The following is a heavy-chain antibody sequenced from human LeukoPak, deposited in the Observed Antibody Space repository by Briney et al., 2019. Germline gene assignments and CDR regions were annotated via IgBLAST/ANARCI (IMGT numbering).Heavy chain of an antibody. CDR2: IYYSGNT. D-gene: IGHD3/OR15-3a*01. Sequence: SETLSLTCTVSGVSISSSNSYWGWIRQPPGKGLEWIGSIYYSGNTYYNASLKSQVSISIDTSKNRFSLRLTSVTAADTAVYYCARQTGSGLFILPGGQGTLITVSS. J-gene: IGHJ4*02. CDR3: ARQTGSGLFILP. CDR1: GVSISSSNSY. V-gene: IGHV4-39*01.